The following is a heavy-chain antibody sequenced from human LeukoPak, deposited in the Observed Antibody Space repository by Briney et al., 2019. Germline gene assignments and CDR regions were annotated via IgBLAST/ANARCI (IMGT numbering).Heavy chain of an antibody. V-gene: IGHV4-34*01. CDR1: GGSFSGYY. J-gene: IGHJ5*02. Sequence: SETLSLTCAVYGGSFSGYYWSWIRQPPGKGLEWIGEINHSGSTNYNPSLKSRVTISVDTSKNQFSLKLSSVTAADTAVYYCARGRWLPPGSDPWGQGTLVTVSS. CDR3: ARGRWLPPGSDP. CDR2: INHSGST. D-gene: IGHD5-12*01.